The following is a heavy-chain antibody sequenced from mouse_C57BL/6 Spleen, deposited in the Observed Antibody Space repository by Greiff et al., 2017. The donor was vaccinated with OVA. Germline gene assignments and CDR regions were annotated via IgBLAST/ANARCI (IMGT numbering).Heavy chain of an antibody. CDR3: ARSGYYGSSSYWYFDV. D-gene: IGHD1-1*01. V-gene: IGHV1-69*01. Sequence: QVHVKQPGAELVMPGASVKLSCKASGYTFTSYWMHWVKQRPGQGLEWIGEIDPSDSYTNYNQKFKGKSTLTVDKSSSTAYMQLSSLTSEDSAVYYCARSGYYGSSSYWYFDVWGTGTTVTVSS. CDR1: GYTFTSYW. J-gene: IGHJ1*03. CDR2: IDPSDSYT.